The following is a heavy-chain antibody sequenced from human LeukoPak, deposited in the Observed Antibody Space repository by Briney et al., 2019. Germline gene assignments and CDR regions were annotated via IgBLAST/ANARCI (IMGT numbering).Heavy chain of an antibody. D-gene: IGHD5-12*01. CDR1: GFTFGSYS. CDR2: ISGSGGST. V-gene: IGHV3-23*01. Sequence: GGSLRLSCAASGFTFGSYSMTWVRQAPGKGLEWVSSISGSGGSTYYADSVKGRFTISRDNSKKTLYLQMNSLRAEDTALYYCAKGQRGHSGYMVGSCFDPWGQGALVTVSS. J-gene: IGHJ5*02. CDR3: AKGQRGHSGYMVGSCFDP.